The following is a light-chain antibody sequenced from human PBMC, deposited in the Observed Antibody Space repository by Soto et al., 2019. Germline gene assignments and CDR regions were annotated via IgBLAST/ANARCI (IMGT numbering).Light chain of an antibody. CDR1: QSISSY. J-gene: IGKJ3*01. V-gene: IGKV1-39*01. CDR3: QQSYSTPFT. CDR2: AAS. Sequence: DIQMTQSPSSLSASVGDRVTITCRASQSISSYLNWYQQKPGKAPKLLIYAASSLQSGVPSRVSGSRSGTDFTLSISRLQPEAIATYYCQQSYSTPFTFGPGTKVDIK.